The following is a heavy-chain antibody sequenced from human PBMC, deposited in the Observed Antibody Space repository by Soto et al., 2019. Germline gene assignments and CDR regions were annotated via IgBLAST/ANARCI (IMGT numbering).Heavy chain of an antibody. J-gene: IGHJ4*02. CDR3: TTDRGYCSSTSCEDY. Sequence: GGSLRLSCAASGFTFSNAWMSWVRQAPGKGLEWVGRIKSKTDGGTTDYAAPVKGRFTISRDDSKNTLYLQMNSLKTEDTAVYYCTTDRGYCSSTSCEDYWGQGTLVIVSS. CDR1: GFTFSNAW. CDR2: IKSKTDGGTT. V-gene: IGHV3-15*01. D-gene: IGHD2-2*03.